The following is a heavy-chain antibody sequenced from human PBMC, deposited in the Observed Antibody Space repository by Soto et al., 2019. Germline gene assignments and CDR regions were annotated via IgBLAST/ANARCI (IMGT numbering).Heavy chain of an antibody. Sequence: QVTLKESGPVLVKPTETLTLTCTVSGFSLRNERMGVSWIRQRPGKALEWLAHIFSNDAKSSTTSLKSRLTIAKDTSKSQVVLTMTNMDPVDTATYHCARIRYGYYVHWYCDLWGRGTLVPVSS. V-gene: IGHV2-26*01. CDR1: GFSLRNERMG. J-gene: IGHJ2*01. D-gene: IGHD4-17*01. CDR2: IFSNDAK. CDR3: ARIRYGYYVHWYCDL.